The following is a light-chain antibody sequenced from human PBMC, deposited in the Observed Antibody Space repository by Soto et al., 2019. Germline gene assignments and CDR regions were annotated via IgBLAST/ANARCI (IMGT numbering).Light chain of an antibody. Sequence: DIHLTQSPSSLSASVGDRVTITCRASQSISSYLNWYQQRPGKAPNLLIYATSSLRTGVPSRFRGSRSGADFTLTISNLQPEDFATYYCQQSYSTPPTTFGQRTRLEIK. J-gene: IGKJ5*01. CDR3: QQSYSTPPTT. V-gene: IGKV1-39*01. CDR2: ATS. CDR1: QSISSY.